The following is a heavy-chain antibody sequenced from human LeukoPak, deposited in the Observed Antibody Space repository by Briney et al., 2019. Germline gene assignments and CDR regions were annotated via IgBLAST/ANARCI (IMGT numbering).Heavy chain of an antibody. CDR3: ARDSGYDSGGSCYDY. J-gene: IGHJ4*02. CDR2: IYYSGST. Sequence: SETLSLTCTVSGGSISSCYWSWIRQPPGKGLEWIGYIYYSGSTNYNPSLKSRVTISVDTSKNQFSLKLSSVTAADTAVYYCARDSGYDSGGSCYDYWGQGTLVTVSS. V-gene: IGHV4-59*01. CDR1: GGSISSCY. D-gene: IGHD2-15*01.